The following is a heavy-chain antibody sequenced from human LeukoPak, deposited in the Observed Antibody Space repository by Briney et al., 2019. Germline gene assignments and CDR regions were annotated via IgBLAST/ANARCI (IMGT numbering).Heavy chain of an antibody. CDR2: ISSSSSYI. J-gene: IGHJ6*02. V-gene: IGHV3-21*01. Sequence: GGSLRLSCAASGLTFSAYWMTWVRQAPGKGLEWVSSISSSSSYIYYADSVKGRFTISRDNAKNSLYLQMNSLRAEDTAVYYCARDLGGTVTTIAYYYYGMDVWGQGTTVTVSS. CDR3: ARDLGGTVTTIAYYYYGMDV. CDR1: GLTFSAYW. D-gene: IGHD4-17*01.